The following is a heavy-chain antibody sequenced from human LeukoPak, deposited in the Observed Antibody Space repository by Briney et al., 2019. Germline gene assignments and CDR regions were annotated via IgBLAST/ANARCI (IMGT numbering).Heavy chain of an antibody. J-gene: IGHJ6*03. V-gene: IGHV3-30*03. Sequence: GRSLRLSCAASGFTFSSYGMHWVRQAPGKGLEWVAVISYDGSNKYYADSVKGRFTISRDNSKNTLYLQMNSLSAEDTAVYYCARSVEAGYMDVWGKGTTVTISS. D-gene: IGHD3-10*01. CDR3: ARSVEAGYMDV. CDR2: ISYDGSNK. CDR1: GFTFSSYG.